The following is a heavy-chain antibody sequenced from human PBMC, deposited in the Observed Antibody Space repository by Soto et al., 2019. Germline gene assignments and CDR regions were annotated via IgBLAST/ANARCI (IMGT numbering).Heavy chain of an antibody. V-gene: IGHV3-23*01. Sequence: GGSLRLSCAASGFTFSSYAMSWVRQAPGKGLEWVSAISGSGGSTCYADSVKGRFTISRDNSKNTLYLQMNSLRAEDTAVYYCAKDLYSSSWYFDYWGQGTLVTVSS. J-gene: IGHJ4*02. CDR2: ISGSGGST. CDR1: GFTFSSYA. D-gene: IGHD6-13*01. CDR3: AKDLYSSSWYFDY.